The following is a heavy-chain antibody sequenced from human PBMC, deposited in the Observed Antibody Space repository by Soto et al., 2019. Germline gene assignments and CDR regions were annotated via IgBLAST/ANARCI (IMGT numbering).Heavy chain of an antibody. J-gene: IGHJ4*02. Sequence: QVQLRESGPGLVKPSETLSLTCTVSGASISRDHWNWIRQPPGKGLEWIGEYSGSTNYNPSLKSRVAIPVXXSKNQLSLKLTSVTAADTAVYFCATYTAGEGGRGYWGQGTLVTVSS. CDR2: EYSGST. CDR1: GASISRDH. CDR3: ATYTAGEGGRGY. V-gene: IGHV4-59*08. D-gene: IGHD3-16*01.